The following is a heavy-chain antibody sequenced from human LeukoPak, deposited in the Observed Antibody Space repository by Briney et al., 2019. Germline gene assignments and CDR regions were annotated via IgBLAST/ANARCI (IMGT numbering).Heavy chain of an antibody. CDR3: ARQGYSYGSTPYYFDY. Sequence: PSETLSLTCTVSGGSISSSSYYWGWIRQPPGKGLEWIGSIYYSGSTYCNPSLKSRVTISVDTSKNQFSLKLSSVTAADTAVYYCARQGYSYGSTPYYFDYWGQGTLVTVSS. CDR1: GGSISSSSYY. D-gene: IGHD5-18*01. J-gene: IGHJ4*02. CDR2: IYYSGST. V-gene: IGHV4-39*01.